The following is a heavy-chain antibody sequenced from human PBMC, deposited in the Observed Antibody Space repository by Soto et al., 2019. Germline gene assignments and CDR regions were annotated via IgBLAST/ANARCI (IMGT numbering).Heavy chain of an antibody. CDR2: IYYSGST. Sequence: QVQLQESGPGLVKPSETLSLTCTVSGGSVSSGSYYWSWIRQPPGKGLEWIGYIYYSGSTNYNPSLKSRVTISVDTSKNQFSLKLSSVTAADTAVYYCARDRVASIAAHACDYWGQGTLVTVSS. D-gene: IGHD6-6*01. J-gene: IGHJ4*02. CDR1: GGSVSSGSYY. CDR3: ARDRVASIAAHACDY. V-gene: IGHV4-61*01.